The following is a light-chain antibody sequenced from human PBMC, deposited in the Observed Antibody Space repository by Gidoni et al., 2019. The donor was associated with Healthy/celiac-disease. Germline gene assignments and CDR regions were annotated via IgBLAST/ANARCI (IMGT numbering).Light chain of an antibody. Sequence: SVGDRVTIPCRASQGIRNDLGWYQQKPGKAPKLLIYAASSLQSGVPSRFSGSGSGTDFTLTISSLQPEDFATYYCLQDYNSPWTFGQGTKVEIK. J-gene: IGKJ1*01. CDR3: LQDYNSPWT. CDR2: AAS. V-gene: IGKV1-6*01. CDR1: QGIRND.